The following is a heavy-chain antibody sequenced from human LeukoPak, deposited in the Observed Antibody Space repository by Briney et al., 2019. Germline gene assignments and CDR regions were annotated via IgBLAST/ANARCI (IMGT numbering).Heavy chain of an antibody. J-gene: IGHJ4*02. CDR1: GFTFSNYA. Sequence: GGSLRLSCAASGFTFSNYAMTWVRQAPGKGLEWVSSISSSSSYIYYADSVKGRFTISRDNAKNSLYLQMNSLRAEDTAVYYCARAGGDYVVNYFDYWGQGTLVTVSS. V-gene: IGHV3-21*01. CDR2: ISSSSSYI. D-gene: IGHD4-17*01. CDR3: ARAGGDYVVNYFDY.